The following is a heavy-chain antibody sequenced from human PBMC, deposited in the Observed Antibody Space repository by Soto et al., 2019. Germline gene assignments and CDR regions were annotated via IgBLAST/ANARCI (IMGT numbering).Heavy chain of an antibody. CDR2: INVYNGNT. D-gene: IGHD3-9*01. CDR1: GYTFTNYG. Sequence: ASVKVSCKASGYTFTNYGISWVRQAPGQGLEWMGWINVYNGNTKYAQKVQGRVTMTTDTSTSTAYMELSRLRSDDTAVYYCARGYFLNYDMLTGRKASNWFDPWGQGTLVTVSS. V-gene: IGHV1-18*01. CDR3: ARGYFLNYDMLTGRKASNWFDP. J-gene: IGHJ5*02.